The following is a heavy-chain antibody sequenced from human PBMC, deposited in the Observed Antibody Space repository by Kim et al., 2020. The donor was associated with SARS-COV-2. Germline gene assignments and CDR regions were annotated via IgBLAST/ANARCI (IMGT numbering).Heavy chain of an antibody. CDR3: ARADYGDYESLFYYYYGMDV. CDR1: GGTFSSYA. J-gene: IGHJ6*02. V-gene: IGHV1-69*13. D-gene: IGHD4-17*01. CDR2: IIPIFGTA. Sequence: SVKVSCKASGGTFSSYAISWVRQAPGQGLEWMGGIIPIFGTANYAQKFQGRVTITADESTSTAYMELSSLRSEDTAVYYCARADYGDYESLFYYYYGMDVWGQGTTVTVSS.